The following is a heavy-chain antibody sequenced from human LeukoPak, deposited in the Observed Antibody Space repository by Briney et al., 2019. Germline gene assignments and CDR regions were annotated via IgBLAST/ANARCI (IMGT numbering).Heavy chain of an antibody. D-gene: IGHD3-3*02. Sequence: ASVKVSCKASGGTFSSYAISWVRQAPGQGLEWMGGIIPIFGTANYAQKFQGRVTITADESTSTAYMELSSLRSEETAVYYCARDVAPIAFTRWGYFDYWGQGTLVTVSS. J-gene: IGHJ4*02. CDR1: GGTFSSYA. CDR3: ARDVAPIAFTRWGYFDY. CDR2: IIPIFGTA. V-gene: IGHV1-69*01.